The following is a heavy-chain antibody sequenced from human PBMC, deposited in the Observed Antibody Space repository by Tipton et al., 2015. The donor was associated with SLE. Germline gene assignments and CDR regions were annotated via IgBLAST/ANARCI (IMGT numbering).Heavy chain of an antibody. V-gene: IGHV3-9*01. CDR1: GFTFDDYA. J-gene: IGHJ3*02. D-gene: IGHD5-18*01. Sequence: SLRLSCAASGFTFDDYAMHWVRQVPGKGLEWVSGITWNSGTIAYSDSVEGRFTISRDNAKKFLYLQMNGLRAEDTAVYHCTLGYIASPDAFDIWGQGAMVSVSS. CDR3: TLGYIASPDAFDI. CDR2: ITWNSGTI.